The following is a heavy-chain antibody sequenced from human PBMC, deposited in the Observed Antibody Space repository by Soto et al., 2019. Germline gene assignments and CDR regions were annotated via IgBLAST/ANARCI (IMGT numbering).Heavy chain of an antibody. CDR1: GFTFDDYA. CDR3: AKDIYEYSSSSTIFDY. Sequence: GGSLRLSCAAPGFTFDDYAMHWVRQAPGKGLEWVSGISWNSGSIGYADSVKGRFTISRDNAKNSLYLQMNSLRAEDTALYYCAKDIYEYSSSSTIFDYWGQGTLVTVSS. J-gene: IGHJ4*02. D-gene: IGHD6-6*01. V-gene: IGHV3-9*01. CDR2: ISWNSGSI.